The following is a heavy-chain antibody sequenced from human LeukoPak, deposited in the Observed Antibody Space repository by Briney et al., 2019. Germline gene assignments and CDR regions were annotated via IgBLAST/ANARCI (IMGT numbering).Heavy chain of an antibody. J-gene: IGHJ4*02. V-gene: IGHV3-23*01. CDR3: AQAAFWSRYSSY. Sequence: GGSLRLSCAASGFSFSNYAMNWVRQAPGKGLEWVSVISGSGGSTDSVDSVKGRFTISRDNFKNTLYLQMNSLRAEDTAVYYCAQAAFWSRYSSYWGQGTLVTVSS. D-gene: IGHD3-3*01. CDR2: ISGSGGST. CDR1: GFSFSNYA.